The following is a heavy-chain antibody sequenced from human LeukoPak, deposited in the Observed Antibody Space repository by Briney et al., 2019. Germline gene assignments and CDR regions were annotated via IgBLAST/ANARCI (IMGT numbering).Heavy chain of an antibody. CDR3: ARYTAHYYYYGMDV. CDR1: GFTASSNY. D-gene: IGHD5-18*01. J-gene: IGHJ6*02. CDR2: IYSGGST. Sequence: GGSLRLSCAASGFTASSNYMSWVRQAPGKGLERVSVIYSGGSTYYADSVKGRFTISRHNSKNTLYLQMNSLRAEDTAVYYCARYTAHYYYYGMDVWGQGTTVTVSS. V-gene: IGHV3-53*04.